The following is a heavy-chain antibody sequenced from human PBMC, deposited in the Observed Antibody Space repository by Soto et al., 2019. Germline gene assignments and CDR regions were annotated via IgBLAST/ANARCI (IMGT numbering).Heavy chain of an antibody. CDR3: ARRRLGATPFDY. Sequence: KTSETLSLTCAVYGGAFSGYYWSWVRQPPGKGLEWIGEINHSGSTNYNPSLKSRVTISVDTSKNQFSLKLSSVTAADTAVYYCARRRLGATPFDYWGQGTLVTVSS. CDR2: INHSGST. CDR1: GGAFSGYY. J-gene: IGHJ4*02. V-gene: IGHV4-34*01. D-gene: IGHD1-26*01.